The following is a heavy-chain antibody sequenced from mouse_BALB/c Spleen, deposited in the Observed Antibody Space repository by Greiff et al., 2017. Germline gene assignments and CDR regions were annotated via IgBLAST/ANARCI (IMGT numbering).Heavy chain of an antibody. Sequence: EVQLQQSGPELVKPGASVKISCKASGYSFTGYYMHWVKQSHVKSLEWIGRINPYNGATSYNQNFKDKASLTVDKSSSTAYMELHSLTSEDSAVYYCARGDDYDRFAYWGQGTTLTVSS. D-gene: IGHD2-4*01. CDR1: GYSFTGYY. J-gene: IGHJ2*01. CDR2: INPYNGAT. CDR3: ARGDDYDRFAY. V-gene: IGHV1-31*01.